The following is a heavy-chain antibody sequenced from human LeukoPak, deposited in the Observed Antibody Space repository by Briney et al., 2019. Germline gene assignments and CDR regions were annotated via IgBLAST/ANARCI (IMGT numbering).Heavy chain of an antibody. CDR1: GGSISSGGYY. D-gene: IGHD2-2*01. Sequence: PSRTLSLTCTVSGGSISSGGYYWSWIRQHPGKGLEWIGYIYYSGSTYYNPSLKSRVTISVDTSKNQFSLKLSSVTAADTAVYYCAGEPYCSSTSCYPNWGQGTLVTVSS. CDR2: IYYSGST. V-gene: IGHV4-31*03. CDR3: AGEPYCSSTSCYPN. J-gene: IGHJ4*02.